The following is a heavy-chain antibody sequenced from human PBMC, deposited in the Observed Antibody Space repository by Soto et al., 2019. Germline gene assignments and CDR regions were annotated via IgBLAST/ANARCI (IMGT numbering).Heavy chain of an antibody. CDR2: IYTSRTT. CDR3: ARDTVGISCTGVY. CDR1: DDSINGYY. J-gene: IGHJ4*02. Sequence: QVQLQESGPGLEKPSETLSLTCTVSDDSINGYYWTWIRQPAGKGLEWIGRIYTSRTTSYSPSLHSRVLMSLDRSKNHFSLRLTSVTAAETAVYYCARDTVGISCTGVYWGRGALVTVS. D-gene: IGHD4-17*01. V-gene: IGHV4-4*07.